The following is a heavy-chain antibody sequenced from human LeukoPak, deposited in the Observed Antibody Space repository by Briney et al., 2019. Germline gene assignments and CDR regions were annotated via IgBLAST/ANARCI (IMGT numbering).Heavy chain of an antibody. CDR3: VRHGGGYCSGGSCYVDY. D-gene: IGHD2-15*01. V-gene: IGHV4-39*01. CDR2: IYYSGST. Sequence: PSETLSLTCTVSGGSISSSSYYWGWIRQPPGKGQEWIGSIYYSGSTHYNPSLKSRVTISVDTSKNQFSLKVTSVTAADTAVYYCVRHGGGYCSGGSCYVDYWGQGTLVTVSS. J-gene: IGHJ4*02. CDR1: GGSISSSSYY.